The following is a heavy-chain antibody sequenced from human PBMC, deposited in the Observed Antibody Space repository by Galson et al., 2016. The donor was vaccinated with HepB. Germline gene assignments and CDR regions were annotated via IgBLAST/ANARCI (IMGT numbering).Heavy chain of an antibody. V-gene: IGHV3-48*03. CDR2: ISSSGSTI. J-gene: IGHJ4*02. CDR1: GYTFRNYW. Sequence: SLRLSCATFGYTFRNYWISWVRQAPGKGLEWVSYISSSGSTIKDADSVKGRFTISRDNAKNSLYLQMNSLRAEDTAVYYCARDMSSGWYWVYFDYWGQGTLVTVSS. D-gene: IGHD6-19*01. CDR3: ARDMSSGWYWVYFDY.